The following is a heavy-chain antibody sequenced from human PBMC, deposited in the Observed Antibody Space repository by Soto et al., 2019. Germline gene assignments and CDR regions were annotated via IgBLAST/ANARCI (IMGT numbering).Heavy chain of an antibody. D-gene: IGHD6-25*01. V-gene: IGHV1-69*02. CDR3: ARKRIGYDAFDI. CDR2: IIPILGIA. CDR1: GGTFSSYT. J-gene: IGHJ3*02. Sequence: GASVKVSCTASGGTFSSYTISWVRQAPGQGLEWMGRIIPILGIANYAQKFQGRVTITADKSTSTAYMELSSLRSEDTAVYYCARKRIGYDAFDIWGQGTMVTVSS.